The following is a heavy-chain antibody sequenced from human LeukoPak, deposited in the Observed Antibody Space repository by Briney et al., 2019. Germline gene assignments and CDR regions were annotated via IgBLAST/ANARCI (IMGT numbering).Heavy chain of an antibody. CDR3: ARDRVSGAFDI. V-gene: IGHV1-46*01. Sequence: ASVKVSCKASGYTFTSYYMHWVRQAPGQGLEWMGIINPSGGSTSYAQKFQGRVTMTRDMSTSTVYMELSSLRSEDTAVYYCARDRVSGAFDIWGQGTMVTVSS. D-gene: IGHD6-13*01. CDR2: INPSGGST. J-gene: IGHJ3*02. CDR1: GYTFTSYY.